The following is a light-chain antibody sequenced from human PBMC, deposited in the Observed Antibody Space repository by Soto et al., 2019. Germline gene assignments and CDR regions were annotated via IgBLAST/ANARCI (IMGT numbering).Light chain of an antibody. CDR3: FSHRSGNSHV. J-gene: IGLJ1*01. CDR2: KVS. CDR1: SSDVGGSKY. Sequence: QSVLTQPASVSGSPGQSITISCTGTSSDVGGSKYVSWYQQYPGKVPKLLINKVSNRPSGVSNRFSGSKSGNTASLTISGLLAEDEAAYYCFSHRSGNSHVFGTGTKLTVL. V-gene: IGLV2-14*01.